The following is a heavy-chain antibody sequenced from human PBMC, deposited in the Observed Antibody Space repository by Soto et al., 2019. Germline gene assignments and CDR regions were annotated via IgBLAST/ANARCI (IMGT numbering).Heavy chain of an antibody. CDR3: ARAYEGDYFDY. Sequence: PGGSLRLSCAACGFTFSSYSMDWVRQAPGKGLEWVSYISSSSSTKYYADSVKGRFTISRDNSKNTLYLQMNSLRAEDTAVYYCARAYEGDYFDYWGQGTLVTVSS. J-gene: IGHJ4*02. CDR2: ISSSSSTK. D-gene: IGHD3-16*01. V-gene: IGHV3-48*01. CDR1: GFTFSSYS.